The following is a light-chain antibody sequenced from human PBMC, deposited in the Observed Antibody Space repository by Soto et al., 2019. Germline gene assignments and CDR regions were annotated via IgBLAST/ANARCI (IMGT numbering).Light chain of an antibody. J-gene: IGKJ1*01. CDR1: QSVSSSY. V-gene: IGKV3-20*01. CDR3: QQYGSSSWT. CDR2: GAS. Sequence: VLTHSPGTLSLSPGERATLSCRASQSVSSSYLAWYQQKPGQAPRLLIYGASSRATGIPDRFSGSGSGTDFTLTISRLEPEDFAVYYCQQYGSSSWTFGQGTKVDNK.